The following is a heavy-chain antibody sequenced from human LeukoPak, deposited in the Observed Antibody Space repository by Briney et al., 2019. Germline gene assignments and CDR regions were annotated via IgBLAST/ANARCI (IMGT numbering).Heavy chain of an antibody. J-gene: IGHJ4*02. CDR2: IYTSGST. CDR1: GGSISSYY. Sequence: SETLSLTCTVSGGSISSYYWSWIRQPAGKGLEWIGRIYTSGSTNYNPSLKSRVTMLVDTSKNQFSLKLSSVTAADTAVYYCASPAVAGTEPYYFDYWGQGTLVTVSS. D-gene: IGHD6-19*01. V-gene: IGHV4-4*07. CDR3: ASPAVAGTEPYYFDY.